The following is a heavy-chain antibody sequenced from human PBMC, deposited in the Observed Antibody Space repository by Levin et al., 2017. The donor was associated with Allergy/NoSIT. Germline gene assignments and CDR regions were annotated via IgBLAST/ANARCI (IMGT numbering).Heavy chain of an antibody. CDR2: ISGSGGST. V-gene: IGHV3-23*01. Sequence: HPGGSLRLSCAASGFTFSSYAMSWVRQAPGKGLEWVSAISGSGGSTYYADSVKGRFTISRDNSKNTLYLQMNSLRAEDTAVYYCAKAYGILWFGEYVDYWGQGTLVTVSS. CDR3: AKAYGILWFGEYVDY. CDR1: GFTFSSYA. J-gene: IGHJ4*02. D-gene: IGHD3-10*01.